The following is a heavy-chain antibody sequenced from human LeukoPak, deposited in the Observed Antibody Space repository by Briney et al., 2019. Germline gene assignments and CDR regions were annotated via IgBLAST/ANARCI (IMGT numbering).Heavy chain of an antibody. D-gene: IGHD3-10*01. CDR2: ISAYNGNT. Sequence: ASVKVSCKASGYTFTSYGISWVRQAPGQGLEWMGWISAYNGNTNYAQKLQGRVTMTTDTSTSTAYMELRSLRSDDTAVYYCAREAPLRGLAARSANVPNDYWGQGTLVTVSS. J-gene: IGHJ4*02. V-gene: IGHV1-18*01. CDR3: AREAPLRGLAARSANVPNDY. CDR1: GYTFTSYG.